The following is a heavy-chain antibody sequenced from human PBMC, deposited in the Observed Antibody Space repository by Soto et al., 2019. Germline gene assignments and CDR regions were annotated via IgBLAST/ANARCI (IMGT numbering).Heavy chain of an antibody. CDR2: IFWNSGGK. D-gene: IGHD2-8*01. CDR1: GFTFNELA. CDR3: IRETSPGVRVY. V-gene: IGHV3-9*01. J-gene: IGHJ1*01. Sequence: EVQLVESGGGLVQTGRSRTLSCAASGFTFNELAEAMHWLRQAPGKGLEWVSGIFWNSGGKGYAASVQGRFTIARDNAKNSVYLHMQSLRHEGTALDYGIRETSPGVRVYWVKGTLVTVSS.